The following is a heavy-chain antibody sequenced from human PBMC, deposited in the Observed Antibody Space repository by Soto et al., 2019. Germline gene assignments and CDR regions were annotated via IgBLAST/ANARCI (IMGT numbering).Heavy chain of an antibody. Sequence: QLQLQESGPGLVKPSETLSLTCTVSGGSISSSSFYWGWIRQPPGKGLEWIGSIYYSGNTYYNPSLTSRVTLSVDTSKHQFSLKLSSVTAVDTAVYYCANLITTVTTHYFDYWGQGTLVTVSS. V-gene: IGHV4-39*01. CDR2: IYYSGNT. CDR1: GGSISSSSFY. J-gene: IGHJ4*02. D-gene: IGHD4-17*01. CDR3: ANLITTVTTHYFDY.